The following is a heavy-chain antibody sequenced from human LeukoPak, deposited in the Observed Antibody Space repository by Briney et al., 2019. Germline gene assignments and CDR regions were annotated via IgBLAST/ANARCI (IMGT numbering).Heavy chain of an antibody. D-gene: IGHD2-15*01. J-gene: IGHJ4*02. Sequence: SAGSLRLSCAASGFTFSTYAMHWVRQGPGKRLEYVAAISTNGDGTYYANSVRGRFTISRDNSKNTLYLQMGSLRAEDMAVYYCARYSGSCYNSWGQGTLVTVSS. CDR2: ISTNGDGT. CDR3: ARYSGSCYNS. CDR1: GFTFSTYA. V-gene: IGHV3-64*01.